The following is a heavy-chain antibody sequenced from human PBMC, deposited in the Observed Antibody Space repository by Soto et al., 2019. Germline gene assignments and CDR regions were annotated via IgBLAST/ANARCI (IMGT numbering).Heavy chain of an antibody. Sequence: PGGSLRLSCAASGFTFSSYSMNWVRQAPGKGLEWVSSISSSSSYIYYADSVKGRFTISRDNAKNSLYLQMNSLRAEDTAVYYCASGYCGGDCYDDAFDIWGQGTMVTVSS. D-gene: IGHD2-21*02. V-gene: IGHV3-21*01. CDR3: ASGYCGGDCYDDAFDI. CDR1: GFTFSSYS. J-gene: IGHJ3*02. CDR2: ISSSSSYI.